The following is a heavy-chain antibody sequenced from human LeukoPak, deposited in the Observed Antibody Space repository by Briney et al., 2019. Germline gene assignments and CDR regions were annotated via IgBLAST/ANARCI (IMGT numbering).Heavy chain of an antibody. CDR3: AREDCSGGSCNLDY. CDR2: IYYSGST. V-gene: IGHV4-59*01. J-gene: IGHJ4*02. CDR1: GGSISSYY. D-gene: IGHD2-15*01. Sequence: SETPSLTCTVSGGSISSYYWSWIRQPPGKGLEWIGYIYYSGSTNYNPSLKSRVTISVDTSKNQFSLKLSSVTAADTAVYYCAREDCSGGSCNLDYWGQGTLVTVSS.